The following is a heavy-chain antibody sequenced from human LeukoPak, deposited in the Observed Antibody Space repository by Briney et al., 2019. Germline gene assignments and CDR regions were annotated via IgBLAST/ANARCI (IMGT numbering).Heavy chain of an antibody. CDR3: ARHGYPGDAFDI. J-gene: IGHJ3*02. CDR1: GYSISSGYY. D-gene: IGHD6-13*01. V-gene: IGHV4-38-2*02. Sequence: SETLSLTCTVSGYSISSGYYWGWIRQPPGKGLEWIGSIYHSGSTYYNPSLKSRVTISVDTSKNQFSLKLSSVTAADTAVYYCARHGYPGDAFDIWGQGTMVTVSS. CDR2: IYHSGST.